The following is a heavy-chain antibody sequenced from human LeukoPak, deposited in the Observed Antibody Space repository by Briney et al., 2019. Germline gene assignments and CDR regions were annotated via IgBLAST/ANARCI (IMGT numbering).Heavy chain of an antibody. CDR3: ARATRGANPYYYYYMDV. D-gene: IGHD4/OR15-4a*01. V-gene: IGHV3-15*01. CDR2: IKSKTDGGTT. CDR1: GFTFSNAW. J-gene: IGHJ6*03. Sequence: GGSLRLSCAASGFTFSNAWMSWVRQAPGKGLEWVGRIKSKTDGGTTDYAAPAKGRFTISRDDSKNTLYLQMNSLRAEDTAVYYCARATRGANPYYYYYMDVWGKGTTVTVSS.